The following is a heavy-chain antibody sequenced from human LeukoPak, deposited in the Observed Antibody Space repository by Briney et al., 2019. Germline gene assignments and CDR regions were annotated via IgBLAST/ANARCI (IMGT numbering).Heavy chain of an antibody. V-gene: IGHV3-49*04. D-gene: IGHD2-2*01. CDR3: TCADIVVVPAANPVAFDI. J-gene: IGHJ3*02. CDR2: IRSKAYGGTT. Sequence: GGSLRLSCTASGFTFGDYAMSWVRRAPGKGLEWVGFIRSKAYGGTTEYAASVKGRFTISRDDSKSIAYLQMNSLKTEDTAVYYCTCADIVVVPAANPVAFDIWGQGTMVTVSS. CDR1: GFTFGDYA.